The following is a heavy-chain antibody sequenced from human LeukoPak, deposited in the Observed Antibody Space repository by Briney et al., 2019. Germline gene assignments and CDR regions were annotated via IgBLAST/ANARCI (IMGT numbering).Heavy chain of an antibody. CDR1: GGSISSGGYY. Sequence: PSQTLSLTCTVSGGSISSGGYYWSWIRQPPGKGLEWLGYIYHSGSTYYNPSLKSRVTISVDTSKNQFSLKLSSVTAADTAVYYCARGSVNKQWLVLSWGQGTLVTVSS. V-gene: IGHV4-30-2*01. D-gene: IGHD6-19*01. J-gene: IGHJ5*02. CDR2: IYHSGST. CDR3: ARGSVNKQWLVLS.